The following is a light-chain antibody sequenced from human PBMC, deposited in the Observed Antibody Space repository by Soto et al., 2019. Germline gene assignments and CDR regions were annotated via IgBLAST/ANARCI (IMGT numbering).Light chain of an antibody. J-gene: IGLJ1*01. CDR2: DVS. V-gene: IGLV2-14*01. Sequence: QSVLTQPASVSGSPGQSITLSCTGTSSDVGGYNYVSWYQQHPGKAPKLMIYDVSNRPSGVSNHFSGSKSGNTASLTISGLQAEDEADYYCSSYTSSSTLYVFGTGTKVTVL. CDR3: SSYTSSSTLYV. CDR1: SSDVGGYNY.